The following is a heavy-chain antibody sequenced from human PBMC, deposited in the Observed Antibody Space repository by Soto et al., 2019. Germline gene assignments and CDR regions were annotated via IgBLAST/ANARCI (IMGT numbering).Heavy chain of an antibody. Sequence: ASVKVSCKASGYTFTSYTIHWVRQAPGQRLEWMGWINAGNGDTKYSQEFQGRVTITRDTSASTAYMQLGSLRSEDTAVYYCARAQGCSGWSCYYYYYMDVWGKGTTVTVSS. CDR1: GYTFTSYT. V-gene: IGHV1-3*01. J-gene: IGHJ6*03. CDR3: ARAQGCSGWSCYYYYYMDV. CDR2: INAGNGDT. D-gene: IGHD6-19*01.